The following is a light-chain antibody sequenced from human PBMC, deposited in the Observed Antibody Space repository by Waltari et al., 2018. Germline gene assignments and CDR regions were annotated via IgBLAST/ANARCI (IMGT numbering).Light chain of an antibody. CDR3: QSYDSNLSGYV. Sequence: QSVLTQPPSVSGAPGQTVTIPCTGSSSNIGAGYDVHWYQQPPGAAPKLLIHGNRNRPSGVPDRFFGFNSDTSASLAITGLQAEDEADYYCQSYDSNLSGYVFGTGTKVSVL. J-gene: IGLJ1*01. CDR2: GNR. V-gene: IGLV1-40*01. CDR1: SSNIGAGYD.